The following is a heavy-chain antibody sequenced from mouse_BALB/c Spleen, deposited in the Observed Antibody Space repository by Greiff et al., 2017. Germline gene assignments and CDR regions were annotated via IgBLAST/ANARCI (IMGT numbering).Heavy chain of an antibody. CDR3: TRLQLGPEGY. J-gene: IGHJ2*01. D-gene: IGHD4-1*02. CDR1: GYTFTAYE. CDR2: IDPETGGT. V-gene: IGHV1-15*01. Sequence: QVQLKQSGAELVRPGASVTLSCKASGYTFTAYEMHWVKQTPVHGLEWIGAIDPETGGTAYNQKFKGKATLTADKSSSTAYMELRSLTSEDSAVYYCTRLQLGPEGYWGQGTTLTVSS.